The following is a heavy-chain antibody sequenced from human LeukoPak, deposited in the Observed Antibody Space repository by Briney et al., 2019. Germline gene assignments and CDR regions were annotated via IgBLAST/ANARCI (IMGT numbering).Heavy chain of an antibody. Sequence: SETLSLTCTVSGSSISSYYWSWIRQPPGKGLEWIGYIYYSGSTNYNPSLKSRVTISVDTSKIQFSLKLSSVTAADTAVYYCARGSKSGYYTGNFDYWVQGTLVTVSS. CDR2: IYYSGST. J-gene: IGHJ4*02. V-gene: IGHV4-59*01. D-gene: IGHD3-3*01. CDR3: ARGSKSGYYTGNFDY. CDR1: GSSISSYY.